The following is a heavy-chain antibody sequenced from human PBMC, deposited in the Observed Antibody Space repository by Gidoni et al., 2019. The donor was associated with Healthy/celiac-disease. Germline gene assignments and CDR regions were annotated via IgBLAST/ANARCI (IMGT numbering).Heavy chain of an antibody. CDR3: ASRGIAARPDYYGMDV. V-gene: IGHV3-11*01. CDR1: GFTFSYYY. D-gene: IGHD6-6*01. J-gene: IGHJ6*02. CDR2: ISSSGSTI. Sequence: QVQLVESGGGLVKPGGSLRLSCAASGFTFSYYYMSWIRQAPGKGLEWVSYISSSGSTIYYADSVKGRFTISRDNAKNSLYLQMNSLRAEDTAVYYCASRGIAARPDYYGMDVWGQGTTVTVSS.